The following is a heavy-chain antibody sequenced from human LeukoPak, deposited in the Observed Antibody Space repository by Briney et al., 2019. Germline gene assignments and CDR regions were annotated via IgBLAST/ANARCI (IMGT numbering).Heavy chain of an antibody. CDR3: AAESGSYAYYYYMDV. V-gene: IGHV1-69*05. D-gene: IGHD1-26*01. CDR2: IIPIFGTA. Sequence: SVKGSCKASGGTFSSYAISWVRQTPGQGLEWMGGIIPIFGTANYAQKFQGRVTITTDESTSTAYMELSSLRSEDTAVYYCAAESGSYAYYYYMDVWGKGTTVTVSS. CDR1: GGTFSSYA. J-gene: IGHJ6*03.